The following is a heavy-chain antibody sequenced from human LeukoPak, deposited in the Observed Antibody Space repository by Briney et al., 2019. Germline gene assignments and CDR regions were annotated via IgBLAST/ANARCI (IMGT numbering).Heavy chain of an antibody. V-gene: IGHV4-59*01. CDR2: IYYSGST. J-gene: IGHJ4*02. CDR1: GGSISNYY. D-gene: IGHD3-16*01. Sequence: SETLSLTCTVSGGSISNYYWSWIRQPPGKGLEWIGYIYYSGSTNYNPSLKSRVTISVDTSKNQFPLKLSSVTAADTAVYYCARDLWGSFYFDYWGQGTLVTVSS. CDR3: ARDLWGSFYFDY.